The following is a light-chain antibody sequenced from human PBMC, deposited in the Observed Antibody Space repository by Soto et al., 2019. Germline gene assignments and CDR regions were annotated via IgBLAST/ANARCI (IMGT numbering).Light chain of an antibody. CDR1: SSNIGSNT. J-gene: IGLJ2*01. CDR2: GND. CDR3: TAWDDSLRAVL. V-gene: IGLV1-44*01. Sequence: QSVLTQPPSASGTPGHGVTISCSGGSSNIGSNTVNWYQHLPGAAPKLLIYGNDQRPSGVPDRFSGSKSGTSVFLAISGLQSEDEADYYCTAWDDSLRAVLFGGGTKLTVL.